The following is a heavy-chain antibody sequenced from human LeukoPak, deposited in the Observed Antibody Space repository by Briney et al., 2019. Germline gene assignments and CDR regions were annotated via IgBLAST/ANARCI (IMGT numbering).Heavy chain of an antibody. CDR3: ARELGDADTTYSDAFDI. Sequence: SETLSLTCTVSGGAFGSGDYYWSWVRQPPGKGLEWIGDIHHTGNAYYNPSLKSRVTVSIDTSRNQFSLKVTSVTAADTAVYYCARELGDADTTYSDAFDIWGQGTMVTVSS. D-gene: IGHD1-26*01. CDR2: IHHTGNA. V-gene: IGHV4-30-4*08. CDR1: GGAFGSGDYY. J-gene: IGHJ3*02.